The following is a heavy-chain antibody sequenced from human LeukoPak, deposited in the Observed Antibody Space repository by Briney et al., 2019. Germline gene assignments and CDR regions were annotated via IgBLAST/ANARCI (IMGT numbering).Heavy chain of an antibody. Sequence: SETLSLTCTVSGGSIRSFYCSWIRQPPGKGLEWIGYISYSGSTKYNPSLKSRVTISVDMSKSQCSLKLSSVTAADTAVYYCAREGDSSGWYFDYWGQGTLVTVSS. D-gene: IGHD6-19*01. CDR1: GGSIRSFY. J-gene: IGHJ4*02. CDR3: AREGDSSGWYFDY. CDR2: ISYSGST. V-gene: IGHV4-59*12.